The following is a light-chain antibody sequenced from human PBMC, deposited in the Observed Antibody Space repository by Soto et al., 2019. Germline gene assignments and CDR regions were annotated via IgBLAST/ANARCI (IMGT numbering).Light chain of an antibody. CDR2: GAS. Sequence: AIQMTQSPSSLSASVGDRVTITCRASQGIRSDLGWYQHQPGKAPKLLIYGASSLQSGVPSRFSGSGSGTDFTLTISSLQPEDFATYYCLQDYTYPRTFGQGTKVESK. V-gene: IGKV1-6*01. J-gene: IGKJ1*01. CDR1: QGIRSD. CDR3: LQDYTYPRT.